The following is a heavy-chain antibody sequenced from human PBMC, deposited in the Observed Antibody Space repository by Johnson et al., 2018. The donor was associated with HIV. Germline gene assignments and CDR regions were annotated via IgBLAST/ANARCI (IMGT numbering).Heavy chain of an antibody. Sequence: QVQLVESGGGVVQPGRSLRLSCAASGFTFSSYWMHWVRQAPGKGLEWVAFIRYDGSNKYYADSVKCRFTISRDNSKNTLYLQMNSLRAEDTALYYCAKDMTPSQLAAFDIWGQGTMVTVSS. J-gene: IGHJ3*02. CDR3: AKDMTPSQLAAFDI. CDR1: GFTFSSYW. V-gene: IGHV3-30*02. D-gene: IGHD6-13*01. CDR2: IRYDGSNK.